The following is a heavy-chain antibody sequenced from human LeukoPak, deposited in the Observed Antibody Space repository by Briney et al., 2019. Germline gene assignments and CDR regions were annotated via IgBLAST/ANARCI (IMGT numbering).Heavy chain of an antibody. CDR1: GGSINSYF. Sequence: SETLSLTCTVSGGSINSYFWSWIRQPPGKGLEWIGYIYYTGSTNYNPSLKSRVTISVDSSKNQFSLRLSSVTAADTAVYYCGRTRDSGGSDYWGQGTLVTVSS. J-gene: IGHJ4*02. V-gene: IGHV4-59*01. CDR3: GRTRDSGGSDY. CDR2: IYYTGST. D-gene: IGHD1-26*01.